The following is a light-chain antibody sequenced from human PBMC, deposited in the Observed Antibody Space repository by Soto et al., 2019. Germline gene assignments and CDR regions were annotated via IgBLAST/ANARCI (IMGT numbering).Light chain of an antibody. Sequence: DLVLTQSPLSLPVTPGEPASISCRSSQSLLHSNVYNYLDWYLQKPGQSPQLLIYLGSNRVAGVPDRFSGSGSGTDFTLKISRVEAEDGGVYYCMQALQTPRTFGQGTKVEIK. J-gene: IGKJ1*01. CDR2: LGS. CDR1: QSLLHSNVYNY. CDR3: MQALQTPRT. V-gene: IGKV2-28*01.